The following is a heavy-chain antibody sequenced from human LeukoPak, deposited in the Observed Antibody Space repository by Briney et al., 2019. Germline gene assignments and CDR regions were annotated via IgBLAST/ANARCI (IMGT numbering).Heavy chain of an antibody. J-gene: IGHJ4*02. CDR1: GFTFTSYA. CDR2: ISGSGGST. D-gene: IGHD6-19*01. CDR3: AKARTPYNSGFDY. V-gene: IGHV3-23*01. Sequence: GGSLRLSCAASGFTFTSYAMSWVRQAPGKGLEWVSAISGSGGSTYYADSVRGRFTISRDNSKNTLSLQMSSLRAEDTAVYYCAKARTPYNSGFDYWGQGTLVAVSS.